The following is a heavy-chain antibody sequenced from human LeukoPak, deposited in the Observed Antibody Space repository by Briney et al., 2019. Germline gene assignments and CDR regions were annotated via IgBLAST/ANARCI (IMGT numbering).Heavy chain of an antibody. CDR2: IYHSGST. V-gene: IGHV4-38-2*01. CDR1: GYSISSVYY. D-gene: IGHD2-2*01. CDR3: ARLDCSSTSCYGGYNWFDP. Sequence: SETLSLTCAVSGYSISSVYYWGWIRQPPGKGLEWIGNIYHSGSTYYSPSLKSRVTISVDTSKNQFSLKLSSVTAADTAVYYCARLDCSSTSCYGGYNWFDPWGQGTLVTVSS. J-gene: IGHJ5*02.